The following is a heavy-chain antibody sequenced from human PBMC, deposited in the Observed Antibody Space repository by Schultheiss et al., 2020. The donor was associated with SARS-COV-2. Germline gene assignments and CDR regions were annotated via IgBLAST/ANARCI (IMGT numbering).Heavy chain of an antibody. CDR3: AKGTWYGSEQGGY. D-gene: IGHD6-19*01. V-gene: IGHV3-30*02. CDR1: GFSFSKDD. J-gene: IGHJ4*02. CDR2: IWFDGSQK. Sequence: GGSLRLSCAGSGFSFSKDDIHWVRQAPGKGLEWVAVIWFDGSQKFYADSVKGRFTISRDNSENTSFLQMNSLRTEDTAVYYCAKGTWYGSEQGGYWGQGTLVTVSS.